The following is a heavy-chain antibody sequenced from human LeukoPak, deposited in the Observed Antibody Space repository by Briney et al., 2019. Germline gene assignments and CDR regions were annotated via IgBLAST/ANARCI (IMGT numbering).Heavy chain of an antibody. J-gene: IGHJ4*02. V-gene: IGHV4-59*01. D-gene: IGHD6-13*01. Sequence: SETLSLTCTVSGGSISSYYWSWIRQPPGKGLEWIGYIYYSGSTNYNPSLKSRVTISVDTSKNQFSLKLSSVTAADTAVYYCARHAYSSSWLGEIDYWGQGTLVTVSS. CDR2: IYYSGST. CDR1: GGSISSYY. CDR3: ARHAYSSSWLGEIDY.